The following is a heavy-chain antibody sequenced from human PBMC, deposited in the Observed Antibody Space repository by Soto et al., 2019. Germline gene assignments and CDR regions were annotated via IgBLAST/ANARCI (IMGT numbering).Heavy chain of an antibody. Sequence: EVQLVESGGGLVQPGGSLRLSCAASGFTFSSYWMSWVRQAPGKGLEWVANIKQDGSEKYYVDSVKGRFTISRDNAKNSLYLQMNSLRAEDTAVYYCARDHWSGYYTVAYFDYWGQGTLVTVSS. V-gene: IGHV3-7*03. D-gene: IGHD3-3*01. J-gene: IGHJ4*02. CDR2: IKQDGSEK. CDR1: GFTFSSYW. CDR3: ARDHWSGYYTVAYFDY.